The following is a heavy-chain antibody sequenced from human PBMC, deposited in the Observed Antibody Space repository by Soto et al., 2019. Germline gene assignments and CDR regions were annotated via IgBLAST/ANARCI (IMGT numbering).Heavy chain of an antibody. CDR3: ARVVSEQRLRESCFVP. CDR1: GYTFTSYG. CDR2: ISAYNGNT. J-gene: IGHJ5*02. V-gene: IGHV1-18*01. D-gene: IGHD6-25*01. Sequence: ASVKVSCKASGYTFTSYGISWVRQAPGQGLEWMGWISAYNGNTNYAQKLQGRVTMTTDTSTSTAYMELRSLRSDDTAVYYCARVVSEQRLRESCFVPCGQAPLLTVS.